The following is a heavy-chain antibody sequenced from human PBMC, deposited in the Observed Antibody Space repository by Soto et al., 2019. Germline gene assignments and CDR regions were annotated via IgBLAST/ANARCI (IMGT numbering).Heavy chain of an antibody. CDR2: IVVGSGNT. CDR3: AAFEGYCNSTSCYPYWYFYL. J-gene: IGHJ2*01. Sequence: SVKVSCKASGSTFTSSAVQWVRQARGQRLEWIGWIVVGSGNTNYAQKFQERVTITRDMSTSTAYMELSSLRSEDTAVYYCAAFEGYCNSTSCYPYWYFYLWGRGTLVTVSS. D-gene: IGHD2-2*01. V-gene: IGHV1-58*01. CDR1: GSTFTSSA.